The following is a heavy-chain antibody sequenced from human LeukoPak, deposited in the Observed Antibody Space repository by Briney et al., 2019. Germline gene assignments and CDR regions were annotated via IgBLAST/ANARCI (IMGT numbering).Heavy chain of an antibody. D-gene: IGHD6-13*01. V-gene: IGHV1-8*01. CDR1: GYTFTSYD. J-gene: IGHJ4*02. Sequence: ASVKVSCKASGYTFTSYDINWVRQATGQGLEWMGWMNPNSGNTGYAQKFQGRVTMTRNTSISTAYMELRSLRSDDTAVYYCATQGDTIAAAGTLDYWGQGTLVAVSS. CDR2: MNPNSGNT. CDR3: ATQGDTIAAAGTLDY.